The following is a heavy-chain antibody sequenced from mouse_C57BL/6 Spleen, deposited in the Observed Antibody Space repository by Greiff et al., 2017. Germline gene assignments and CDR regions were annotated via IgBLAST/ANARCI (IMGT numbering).Heavy chain of an antibody. CDR1: GYTFTSYW. CDR3: ARYPLSGTGYFDY. Sequence: QVQLQQPGAELVRPGSSVKLSCKASGYTFTSYWMDWVKQRPGQGLEWIGNIYPSDSETHYNQKFKDKDTLTVDKSSSTAYMQLSSLASEDAAVYSCARYPLSGTGYFDYWGQGTTLTVSS. V-gene: IGHV1-61*01. D-gene: IGHD3-3*01. J-gene: IGHJ2*01. CDR2: IYPSDSET.